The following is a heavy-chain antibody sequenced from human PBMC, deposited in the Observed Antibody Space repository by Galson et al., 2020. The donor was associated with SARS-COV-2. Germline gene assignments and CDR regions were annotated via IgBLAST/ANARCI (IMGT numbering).Heavy chain of an antibody. J-gene: IGHJ4*02. CDR2: IDWDDDK. D-gene: IGHD6-19*01. CDR3: ARIIVTETSGWQIDY. CDR1: GFSLNTSGMC. V-gene: IGHV2-70*11. Sequence: SGPTLVKPTETLTLTCTFSGFSLNTSGMCVSWIRQPPGKALQWLARIDWDDDKYYNTFLKTRLTLSLSKDTSKNQVVLKMTNMDPLDTATYYCARIIVTETSGWQIDYWGQGTLVTVCS.